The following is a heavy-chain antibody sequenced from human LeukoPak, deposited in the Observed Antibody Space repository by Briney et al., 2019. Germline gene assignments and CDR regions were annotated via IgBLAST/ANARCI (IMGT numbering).Heavy chain of an antibody. V-gene: IGHV3-66*01. CDR1: GFTVSSNY. CDR3: ATRGAPGYYYGMDV. Sequence: GGSLRLSCAASGFTVSSNYMSWVRQAPGKGLEWVSIISTSGTTSYADSVKGRFTISRDNSRNTLYLQMNSLRAEGTAVYYCATRGAPGYYYGMDVWGQGTTVTVSS. D-gene: IGHD1-26*01. CDR2: ISTSGTT. J-gene: IGHJ6*02.